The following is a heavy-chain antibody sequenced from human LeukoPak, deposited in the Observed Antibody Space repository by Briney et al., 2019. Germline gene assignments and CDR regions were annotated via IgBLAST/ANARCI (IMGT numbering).Heavy chain of an antibody. Sequence: GGSLRLSCAASGFTFSSYAMSWVRQAPGKGLEWVSVIYSGGSTYYADSVKGRFTISRDNSKNTLYLQMNSLRAEDTAVYYCATAPTMVRGATWGQGTLVTVSS. J-gene: IGHJ5*02. CDR3: ATAPTMVRGAT. CDR1: GFTFSSYA. CDR2: IYSGGST. D-gene: IGHD3-10*01. V-gene: IGHV3-53*01.